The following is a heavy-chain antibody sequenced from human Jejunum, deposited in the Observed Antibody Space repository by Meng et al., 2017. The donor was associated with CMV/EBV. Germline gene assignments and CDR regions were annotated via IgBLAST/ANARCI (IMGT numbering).Heavy chain of an antibody. CDR3: ARGAINMIRGVPYYFDY. D-gene: IGHD3-10*01. V-gene: IGHV4-61*01. CDR1: SVSSVSYY. Sequence: SVSSVSYYWNWIRQSPGKGLEWIAYVFYSGNSDYNPSLKSRVYISVDTSKNQFSMQLSSVTAADTAVYYCARGAINMIRGVPYYFDYWGQGALVTVSS. CDR2: VFYSGNS. J-gene: IGHJ4*02.